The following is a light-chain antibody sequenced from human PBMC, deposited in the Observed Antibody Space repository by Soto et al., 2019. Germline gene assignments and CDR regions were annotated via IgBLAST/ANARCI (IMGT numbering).Light chain of an antibody. CDR3: QQYYTTPLT. Sequence: DIVMTQSPDSLAVSLGERATINCKSSQSVLYNSNNKNYLAWYQQKPGQPPKLLIYWASTRESGVPDRFSGSGSWTDFTLTISSLQAEDVAIYYCQQYYTTPLTFGQGTKVEIK. V-gene: IGKV4-1*01. CDR1: QSVLYNSNNKNY. CDR2: WAS. J-gene: IGKJ1*01.